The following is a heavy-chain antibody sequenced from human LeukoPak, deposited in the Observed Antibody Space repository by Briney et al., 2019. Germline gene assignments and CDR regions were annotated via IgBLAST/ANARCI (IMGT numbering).Heavy chain of an antibody. D-gene: IGHD6-19*01. CDR2: ISSSNSYI. CDR1: GFTFSSYS. J-gene: IGHJ4*02. Sequence: GGSLRLSCVASGFTFSSYSMSWVRQAPGKGLEWVSSISSSNSYIYYADSVTGRFTISRDNAKNSLYLQMNSLRAEDTAVYYCARDPERSVAGICDYWGQGTLVTFSS. CDR3: ARDPERSVAGICDY. V-gene: IGHV3-21*01.